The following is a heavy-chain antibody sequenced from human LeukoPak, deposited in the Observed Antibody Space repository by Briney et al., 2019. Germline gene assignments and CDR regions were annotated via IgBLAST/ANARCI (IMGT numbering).Heavy chain of an antibody. CDR3: ARDRGLDGMDV. J-gene: IGHJ6*02. Sequence: GGSLRLSCAASRFTLSSYEMNWVRQAPGKGLEWVSYISDSGSPIYYADSVRGRFTISRDNAKNSMYLQMNSLRAEDTAVYYCARDRGLDGMDVWGQGTSVSVSS. CDR2: ISDSGSPI. D-gene: IGHD3-22*01. CDR1: RFTLSSYE. V-gene: IGHV3-48*03.